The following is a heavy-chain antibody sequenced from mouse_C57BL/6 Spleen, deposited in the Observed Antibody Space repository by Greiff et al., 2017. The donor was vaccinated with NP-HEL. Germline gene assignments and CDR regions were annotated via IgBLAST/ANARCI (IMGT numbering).Heavy chain of an antibody. V-gene: IGHV5-9*01. Sequence: EVQGVESGGGLVKPGGSLKLSCAASGFTFSSYTMSWVRQTPEKRLEWVATISGGGGNTYYPDSVKGRFTISRDNAKNTLYLQMSSLRSEDTALYYCARGYYGSSYPMDYWGQGTSVTVSS. CDR1: GFTFSSYT. J-gene: IGHJ4*01. CDR3: ARGYYGSSYPMDY. D-gene: IGHD1-1*01. CDR2: ISGGGGNT.